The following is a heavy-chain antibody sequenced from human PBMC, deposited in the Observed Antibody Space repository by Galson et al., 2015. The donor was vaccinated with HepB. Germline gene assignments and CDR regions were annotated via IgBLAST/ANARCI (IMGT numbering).Heavy chain of an antibody. Sequence: CTVSGGSISSGSYYWSWIRQPAGKGLEWIGRIYTSGSTNYNPSLKSRVTISVDTSKNQFSLKLSSVTAADTAVYYCARQAGWGNIAAAGTFATSYYYGMDVWGQGTTVTVSS. CDR3: ARQAGWGNIAAAGTFATSYYYGMDV. J-gene: IGHJ6*02. V-gene: IGHV4-61*02. D-gene: IGHD6-13*01. CDR2: IYTSGST. CDR1: GGSISSGSYY.